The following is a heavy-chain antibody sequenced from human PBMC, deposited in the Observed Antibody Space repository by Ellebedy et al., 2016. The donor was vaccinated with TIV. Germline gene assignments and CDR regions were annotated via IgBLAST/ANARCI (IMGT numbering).Heavy chain of an antibody. CDR2: ISQSGST. J-gene: IGHJ6*02. CDR3: ARHKEGYYYYGLDV. Sequence: SETLSLTXGVHGGSFSGYFWTWIRQPPGKGLEWIGEISQSGSTNYNPSLKSRVTISVDTSKNQFSLHLNSVTAADTAVYYCARHKEGYYYYGLDVWGQGTTVTVSS. V-gene: IGHV4-34*01. CDR1: GGSFSGYF.